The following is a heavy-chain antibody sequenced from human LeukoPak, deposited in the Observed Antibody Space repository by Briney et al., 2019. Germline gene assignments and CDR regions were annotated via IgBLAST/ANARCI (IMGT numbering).Heavy chain of an antibody. CDR3: ARGKSTGWYSSSWYPPFFDY. CDR1: GGSISSYY. Sequence: SETLSLTCTVSGGSISSYYWSWIRQPPGKGLEWIGYIYYSGSTNYNPSLKSRVTISVDTSKNQFPLKLSSVTAADTAVYYCARGKSTGWYSSSWYPPFFDYWGQGTLVTVSS. D-gene: IGHD6-13*01. V-gene: IGHV4-59*12. J-gene: IGHJ4*02. CDR2: IYYSGST.